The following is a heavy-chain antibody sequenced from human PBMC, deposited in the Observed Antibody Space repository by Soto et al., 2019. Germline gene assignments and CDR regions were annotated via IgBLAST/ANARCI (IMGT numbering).Heavy chain of an antibody. V-gene: IGHV4-39*01. D-gene: IGHD6-19*01. J-gene: IGHJ6*02. Sequence: SETLSLTCTVSGGSISSSTYYWGWIRQPPGKGLEWIGNIYYSGSTYCNPSLRSRVTISVDTSKNQFSLKLSSVTAADTAVYYCARQGIAVAVTYYYYGMDVWGQGTTVTVSS. CDR3: ARQGIAVAVTYYYYGMDV. CDR2: IYYSGST. CDR1: GGSISSSTYY.